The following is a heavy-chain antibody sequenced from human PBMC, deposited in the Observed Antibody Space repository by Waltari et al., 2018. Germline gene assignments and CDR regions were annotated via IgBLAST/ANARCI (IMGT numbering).Heavy chain of an antibody. D-gene: IGHD4-17*01. J-gene: IGHJ4*02. V-gene: IGHV4-38-2*01. CDR1: GYSISSGYY. CDR2: IYHSGST. Sequence: QVQLQESGPGLVKPSETLSLTCAVSGYSISSGYYWGWIRQPPGKGLEWIGSIYHSGSTYYNPSLKSRVTISVDTSKNQFSLKLSSVTAADTAVYYCARLTVTTPYFDYRGQGTLVTVSS. CDR3: ARLTVTTPYFDY.